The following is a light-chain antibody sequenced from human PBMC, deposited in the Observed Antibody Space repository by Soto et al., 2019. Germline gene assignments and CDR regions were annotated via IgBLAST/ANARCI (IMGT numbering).Light chain of an antibody. CDR2: ATS. CDR3: QQANSFPLT. J-gene: IGKJ4*01. V-gene: IGKV1-12*01. Sequence: DIQMTQSPSFVSVSVGDRVTITCRASQDISSWLVWYQQKPGKAPKLLIHATSGLQSGVPSRFSGSGSGTDFTLTISNLQSEDFATYYCQQANSFPLTFGGGTKVEIK. CDR1: QDISSW.